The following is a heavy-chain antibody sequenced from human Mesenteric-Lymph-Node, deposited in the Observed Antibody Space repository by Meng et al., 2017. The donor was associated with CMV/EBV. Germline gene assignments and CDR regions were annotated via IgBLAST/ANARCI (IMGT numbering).Heavy chain of an antibody. D-gene: IGHD4-17*01. V-gene: IGHV4-31*03. CDR1: GGSITSGGYY. J-gene: IGHJ4*02. Sequence: CTVSGGSITSGGYYWNWIRQHPGKGLEWIGYIYYSASTYYNPSLKSRVTLSVDASKNHFSPKLSSVTAADTAVYYCARDRLGYGEFAYWGQGTLVTVSS. CDR3: ARDRLGYGEFAY. CDR2: IYYSAST.